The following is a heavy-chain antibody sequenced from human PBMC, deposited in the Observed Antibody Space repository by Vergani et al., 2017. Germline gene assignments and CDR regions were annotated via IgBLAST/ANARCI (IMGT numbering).Heavy chain of an antibody. J-gene: IGHJ4*02. Sequence: EVQLLESGGGLVQPGGSLRLSGTASGFTFSSYAMSWVRQAPGKGLEWVSAISGSGGSTYYADSVKGRFTISRDNSKNTLYPQMNSLRAEDTAVYYCAKSWGYCSGGSCYSSNHFDYWGQGTLVTVSS. V-gene: IGHV3-23*01. CDR2: ISGSGGST. CDR3: AKSWGYCSGGSCYSSNHFDY. D-gene: IGHD2-15*01. CDR1: GFTFSSYA.